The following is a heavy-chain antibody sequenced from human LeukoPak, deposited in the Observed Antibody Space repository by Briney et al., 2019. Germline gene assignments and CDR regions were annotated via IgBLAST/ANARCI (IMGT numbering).Heavy chain of an antibody. Sequence: GGSLRLSCAASGFSFADYTMHWVRQAPGKGLEWVSLINWDGGRTYYADSVKGRFTISRDNAKNTLYLQMNSLRAEDTAVYYCARGLDLLWFGELSYDYWGQGTLVTVSS. D-gene: IGHD3-10*01. CDR2: INWDGGRT. V-gene: IGHV3-43*01. CDR1: GFSFADYT. CDR3: ARGLDLLWFGELSYDY. J-gene: IGHJ4*02.